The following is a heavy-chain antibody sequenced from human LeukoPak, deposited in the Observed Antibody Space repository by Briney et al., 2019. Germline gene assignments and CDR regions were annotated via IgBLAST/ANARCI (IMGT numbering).Heavy chain of an antibody. J-gene: IGHJ3*02. CDR2: IGRGGGDI. CDR1: GFTFSDYA. D-gene: IGHD3-10*01. CDR3: ARDAVQIWFYVGTFDI. Sequence: GGSLRLSCAASGFTFSDYAMTWVRQAPGKGLEWVSVIGRGGGDIQYADSVQGRFSISRDTSKNTVSLQMDSLTTDDAAVYYCARDAVQIWFYVGTFDIWGQGSTVTVSS. V-gene: IGHV3-23*01.